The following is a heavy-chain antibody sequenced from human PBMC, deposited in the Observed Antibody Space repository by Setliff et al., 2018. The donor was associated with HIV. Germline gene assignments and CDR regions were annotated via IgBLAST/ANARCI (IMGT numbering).Heavy chain of an antibody. CDR3: AKSGYCGSSTCRNYFYYMDV. V-gene: IGHV3-74*01. J-gene: IGHJ6*03. Sequence: GGSLRLSCAASGFTFSSYWMHWVRQAPGKGLVWVSRIDSDGSSTRYADSVKGRFTISRDNSNNTLYLQMNSLRAEDTAVYYCAKSGYCGSSTCRNYFYYMDVWGKGTTVTVSS. CDR2: IDSDGSST. D-gene: IGHD2-2*01. CDR1: GFTFSSYW.